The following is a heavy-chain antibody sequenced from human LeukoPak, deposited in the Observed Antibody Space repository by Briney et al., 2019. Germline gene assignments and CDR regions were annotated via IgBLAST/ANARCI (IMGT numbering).Heavy chain of an antibody. J-gene: IGHJ4*02. Sequence: GGSLRLSCAASGFTFDDFGMSWVRQAPGKGLEWVSGINWNGGTTDSTDSVKGRFTISRDNAKNSLYLQMNSLRAEDTAVYYCARERTVVVTALSKEDYFDYWGQGTLVTVSS. D-gene: IGHD2-21*02. CDR2: INWNGGTT. CDR3: ARERTVVVTALSKEDYFDY. CDR1: GFTFDDFG. V-gene: IGHV3-20*04.